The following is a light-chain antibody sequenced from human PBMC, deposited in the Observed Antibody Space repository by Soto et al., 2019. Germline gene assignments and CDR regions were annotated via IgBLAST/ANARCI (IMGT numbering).Light chain of an antibody. Sequence: QSVLTPPPSASGTPGQRITISCSGSSSNIGDNPVNWYQQLPGAAPKLLIYINDQRPSGVPDRFSGSKSGTSASLAISGLQPEDEADYYCAAWDDSLNALFGTGTKVTV. V-gene: IGLV1-44*01. CDR2: IND. J-gene: IGLJ1*01. CDR3: AAWDDSLNAL. CDR1: SSNIGDNP.